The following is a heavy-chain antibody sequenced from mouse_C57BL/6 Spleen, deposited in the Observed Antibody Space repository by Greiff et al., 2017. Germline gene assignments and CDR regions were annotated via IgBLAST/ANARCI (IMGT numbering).Heavy chain of an antibody. J-gene: IGHJ4*01. D-gene: IGHD2-4*01. CDR2: IYPGSGST. CDR3: ARSEDYDDAMDY. Sequence: QVQLQQPGAELVKPGASVKMSCKASGYTFTSYWITWVKQRPGQGLEWIGDIYPGSGSTNYNEKFKSKATLTVDKSSSTAYMQLSSLTSEDSAVDYCARSEDYDDAMDYWGQGTSVTVSS. CDR1: GYTFTSYW. V-gene: IGHV1-55*01.